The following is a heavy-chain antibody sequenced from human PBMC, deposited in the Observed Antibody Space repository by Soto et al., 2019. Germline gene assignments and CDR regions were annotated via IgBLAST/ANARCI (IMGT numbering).Heavy chain of an antibody. CDR1: GGSFSGYY. Sequence: QVQLQQWGAGLLKPSETLSLTCAVYGGSFSGYYWSWIRQPPGKGLEWIGEINHSGSTNYNPSLKSRVTISVDTSKNQFSLKLSSVTAADTAVYDCARGGGLRGYYFYYWGQGTLVTVSS. CDR3: ARGGGLRGYYFYY. J-gene: IGHJ4*02. V-gene: IGHV4-34*01. D-gene: IGHD4-17*01. CDR2: INHSGST.